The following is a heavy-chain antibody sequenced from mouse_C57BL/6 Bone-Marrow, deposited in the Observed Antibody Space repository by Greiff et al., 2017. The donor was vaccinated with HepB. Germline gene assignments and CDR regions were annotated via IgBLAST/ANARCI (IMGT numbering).Heavy chain of an antibody. J-gene: IGHJ4*01. V-gene: IGHV1-55*01. D-gene: IGHD2-4*01. CDR3: ARRGLRLGLYAMDY. CDR1: GYTFTSYW. CDR2: IYPGSGST. Sequence: QVHVKQPGAELVKPGASVKMSCKASGYTFTSYWITWVKQRPGQGLEWIGDIYPGSGSTNYNEKFKSKATLTVDTSSSTAYMQLSSLTSEDSAVYYCARRGLRLGLYAMDYWGQGTSVTVSS.